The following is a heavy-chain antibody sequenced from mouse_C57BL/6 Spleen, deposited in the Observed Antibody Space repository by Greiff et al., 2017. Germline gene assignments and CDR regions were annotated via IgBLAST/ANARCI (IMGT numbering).Heavy chain of an antibody. CDR3: ARGGIYYYGSSPLNYYAMDY. D-gene: IGHD1-1*01. V-gene: IGHV1-59*01. CDR2: IDPSDSYT. J-gene: IGHJ4*01. Sequence: QVQLKQPGAELVRPGTSVKLSCKASGYTFTSYWMHWVKQRPGQGLEWIGVIDPSDSYTNYNQKFKGKATLTVDTSSSTAYMQLSSLTSEDSAVYYCARGGIYYYGSSPLNYYAMDYWGQGTSVTVSS. CDR1: GYTFTSYW.